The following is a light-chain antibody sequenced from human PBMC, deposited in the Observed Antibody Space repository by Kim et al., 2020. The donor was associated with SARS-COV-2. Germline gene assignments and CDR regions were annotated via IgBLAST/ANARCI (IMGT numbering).Light chain of an antibody. J-gene: IGLJ2*01. CDR2: RDS. CDR3: QVRDSSTVV. Sequence: VAQGPTARISWGGNNCRRRNARGGQQKPGQAPVLVLYRDSNRPSELPGRFSGSNSGNTANLTISRAQAGGEAGHYCQVRDSSTVVFGGGTQLTVL. CDR1: NCRRRN. V-gene: IGLV3-9*01.